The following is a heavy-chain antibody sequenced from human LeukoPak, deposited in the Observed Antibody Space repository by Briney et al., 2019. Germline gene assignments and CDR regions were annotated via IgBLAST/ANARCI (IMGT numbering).Heavy chain of an antibody. D-gene: IGHD3-10*01. CDR2: IYYTGST. V-gene: IGHV4-59*01. CDR1: GGAISTYY. CDR3: ARGTSVYSDSGDYFDY. J-gene: IGHJ4*02. Sequence: PSETPSLTCTISGGAISTYYWSWIRQPPGKGLQWIGYIYYTGSTNYNPSLESRAAISIDTSKNQFSLKLASMTAADTAVYYCARGTSVYSDSGDYFDYWGQGTLVTVSS.